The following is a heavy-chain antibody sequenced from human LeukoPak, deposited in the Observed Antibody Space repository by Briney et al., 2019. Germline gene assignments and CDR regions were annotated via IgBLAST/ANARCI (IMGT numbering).Heavy chain of an antibody. CDR2: IKQDGSEK. J-gene: IGHJ4*02. CDR3: ARVYCSAGSCYSYFDY. Sequence: GGSLRLSCAASGFTFSGSWMSWVRQAPGKGLEWVANIKQDGSEKYYVDSVKARFTISRDNAKNSLYLQMNSLRAEDTAVYYCARVYCSAGSCYSYFDYWGQGTLVTVSS. D-gene: IGHD2-15*01. CDR1: GFTFSGSW. V-gene: IGHV3-7*02.